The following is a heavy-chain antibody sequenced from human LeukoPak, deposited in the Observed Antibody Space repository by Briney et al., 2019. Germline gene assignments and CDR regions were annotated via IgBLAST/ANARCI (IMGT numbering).Heavy chain of an antibody. V-gene: IGHV1-69*13. Sequence: SVKVSCTASGGTFSSYAISWVRQAPGQGLEWMGGIIPIFGTANYAQKFQGRVTITADESTSTAYMELSSLRSEDTAVYYCARCRVVPAAPDYYYGMDVWGQGTTVTVSS. J-gene: IGHJ6*02. CDR3: ARCRVVPAAPDYYYGMDV. CDR2: IIPIFGTA. CDR1: GGTFSSYA. D-gene: IGHD2-2*01.